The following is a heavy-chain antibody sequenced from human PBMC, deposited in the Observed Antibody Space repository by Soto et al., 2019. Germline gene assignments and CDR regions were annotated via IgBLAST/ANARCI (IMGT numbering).Heavy chain of an antibody. CDR1: GFTFNTYT. CDR2: ISYGSTYK. Sequence: QVQLVESGGGVVKPGRSLTVSCAASGFTFNTYTIHWVRQAPGKGLEWVAVISYGSTYKYYADSVKGRFTISRDDSKNTLALQMTNLKVGETAVYYCARARSSGWHYLDLWGQGTLVSVSS. J-gene: IGHJ4*02. V-gene: IGHV3-30-3*01. CDR3: ARARSSGWHYLDL. D-gene: IGHD6-19*01.